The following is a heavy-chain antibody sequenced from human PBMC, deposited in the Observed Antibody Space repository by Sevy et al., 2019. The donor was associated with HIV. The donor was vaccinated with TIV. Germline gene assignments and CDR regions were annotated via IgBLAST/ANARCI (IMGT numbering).Heavy chain of an antibody. CDR2: IYTSGST. CDR3: AREGSTWAGWFDP. V-gene: IGHV4-61*02. CDR1: GGSISSGSYY. J-gene: IGHJ5*02. D-gene: IGHD2-2*01. Sequence: SETLSLTCTVSGGSISSGSYYWSWIRRPAGKGLEWIGRIYTSGSTNYNPSLKSRVTISVDTSKNQFSLKLSSVTAADTAVYYCAREGSTWAGWFDPWGQGTLVTVSS.